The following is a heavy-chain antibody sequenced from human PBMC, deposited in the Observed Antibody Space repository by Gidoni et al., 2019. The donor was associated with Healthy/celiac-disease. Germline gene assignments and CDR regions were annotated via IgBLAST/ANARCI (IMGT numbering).Heavy chain of an antibody. CDR3: AKGMEAALYYYYGMDV. CDR1: GFTFSSYA. D-gene: IGHD1-1*01. CDR2: IRGSGGST. V-gene: IGHV3-23*01. Sequence: EVQLLESGGGLVQPGGSLRLSCAASGFTFSSYAMSWVRQAPGKGLEWVSAIRGSGGSTYYADSVKGRFTISRDNSKNTLYLQMNSLRAEDTAVYYCAKGMEAALYYYYGMDVWGQGTTVTVSS. J-gene: IGHJ6*02.